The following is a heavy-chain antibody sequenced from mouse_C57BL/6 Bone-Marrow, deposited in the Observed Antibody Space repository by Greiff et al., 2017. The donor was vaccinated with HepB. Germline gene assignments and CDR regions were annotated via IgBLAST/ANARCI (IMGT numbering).Heavy chain of an antibody. D-gene: IGHD2-3*01. CDR3: ARDDGYYWYFDV. V-gene: IGHV5-4*01. CDR2: ISDGGSYT. Sequence: EVQGVESGGGLVKPGGSLKLSCAASGFTFSSYAVSWVRQTPEKRLEWVATISDGGSYTYYPDNVKGRFTISRDNAKNNLYLQMSHLKSEDTAMYYCARDDGYYWYFDVWGTGTTVTVSS. J-gene: IGHJ1*03. CDR1: GFTFSSYA.